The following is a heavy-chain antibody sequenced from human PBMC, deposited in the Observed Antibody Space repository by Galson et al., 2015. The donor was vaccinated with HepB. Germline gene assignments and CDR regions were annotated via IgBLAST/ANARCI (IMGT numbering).Heavy chain of an antibody. CDR3: AKDKKFLEWWGNAFDI. J-gene: IGHJ3*02. Sequence: SLRLSCAASGFTFDDYAMHWVRQAPGKGLEWVSGISWNSGSIGYADSVKGRFTISRDNAKNSLYLQMNSLRAEDTALYYCAKDKKFLEWWGNAFDIWGQGTMVTVSS. CDR2: ISWNSGSI. CDR1: GFTFDDYA. V-gene: IGHV3-9*01. D-gene: IGHD3-3*01.